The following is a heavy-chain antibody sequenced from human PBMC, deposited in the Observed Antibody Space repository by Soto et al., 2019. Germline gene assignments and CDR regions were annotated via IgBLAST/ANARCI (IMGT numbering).Heavy chain of an antibody. CDR1: GFTFSSYS. CDR2: ISSSSSYI. D-gene: IGHD1-7*01. J-gene: IGHJ5*02. V-gene: IGHV3-21*01. CDR3: ARGRSGTDGFWFDP. Sequence: EVQLVESGGGLVKPGGSLRLSCAASGFTFSSYSMNWVRQAPGKGLEWVSSISSSSSYIYYADSVKGRFTISRDNAKNSLYLQMNSLRAEDTAVYYCARGRSGTDGFWFDPWGQGTLVTVSS.